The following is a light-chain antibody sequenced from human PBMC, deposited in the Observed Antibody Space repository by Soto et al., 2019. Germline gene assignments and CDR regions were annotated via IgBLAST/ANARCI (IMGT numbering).Light chain of an antibody. J-gene: IGKJ5*01. CDR2: GAS. V-gene: IGKV3-20*01. CDR1: QSVSSSF. Sequence: EIVLMQSPGTLSLSPGERATLSCRASQSVSSSFLAWYQQKPGQAPRLLIYGASSRATGIPDRFSGSGSGTDFTLTISRLETEDFAVYLCQQYDISPITFGQGTRLEIK. CDR3: QQYDISPIT.